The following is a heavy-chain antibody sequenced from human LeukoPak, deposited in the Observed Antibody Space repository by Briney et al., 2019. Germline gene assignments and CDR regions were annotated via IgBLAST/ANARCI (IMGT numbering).Heavy chain of an antibody. CDR1: GFTFNSYG. CDR2: IVHDGNNK. V-gene: IGHV3-30*03. CDR3: ARAMSYDSSGYYYVAPGAFDI. D-gene: IGHD3-22*01. J-gene: IGHJ3*02. Sequence: GGSLRLSCAASGFTFNSYGMHWVRQAPGKGLEWVAVIVHDGNNKYYADSVKGRFTISRDNSKNTLYLQMNGLRPEDTAVYYCARAMSYDSSGYYYVAPGAFDIWGQGTMVTVSS.